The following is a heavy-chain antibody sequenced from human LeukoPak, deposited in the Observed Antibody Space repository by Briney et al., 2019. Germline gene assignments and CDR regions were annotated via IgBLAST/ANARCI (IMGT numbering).Heavy chain of an antibody. Sequence: PSETLSLTCAVYGGSFSGYYWSWIRQPPGKGLEWIGYIYYSGSTNYNPSLKSRVTISIDTSKNQFSLKLSSVTAADTAVYYCASYNRNDVGWFDPWGQGTLVTVSS. J-gene: IGHJ5*02. V-gene: IGHV4-59*01. CDR3: ASYNRNDVGWFDP. CDR1: GGSFSGYY. CDR2: IYYSGST. D-gene: IGHD1-1*01.